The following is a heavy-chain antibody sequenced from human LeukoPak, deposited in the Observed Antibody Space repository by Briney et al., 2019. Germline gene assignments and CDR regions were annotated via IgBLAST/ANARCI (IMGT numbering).Heavy chain of an antibody. CDR1: VGSFSGNY. J-gene: IGHJ3*02. V-gene: IGHV4-34*01. D-gene: IGHD3-16*01. CDR2: IYHSGST. Sequence: SETLSLTCAVYVGSFSGNYWSWIRQPPGTGLAWIGEIYHSGSTNYNPSLKSRVTISVDTSKNQFSLKLSSVTAADTAVSYCARVMTTFTPWDAFDIWGQGTMVSVSS. CDR3: ARVMTTFTPWDAFDI.